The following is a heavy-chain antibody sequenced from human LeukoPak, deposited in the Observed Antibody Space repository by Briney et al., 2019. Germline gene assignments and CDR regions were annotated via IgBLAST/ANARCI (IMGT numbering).Heavy chain of an antibody. CDR2: ISSSGSTI. D-gene: IGHD3-10*01. Sequence: GGSLRLSCAASGFTFSDYYMSWIRQAPGKGLEWVSYISSSGSTIYYADSVKGRFTISRDDSRNTLYLQMNSLRVEDTAVYYCAKDRGTARSTHFDYWGQGTLVTVSS. CDR1: GFTFSDYY. J-gene: IGHJ4*02. V-gene: IGHV3-11*04. CDR3: AKDRGTARSTHFDY.